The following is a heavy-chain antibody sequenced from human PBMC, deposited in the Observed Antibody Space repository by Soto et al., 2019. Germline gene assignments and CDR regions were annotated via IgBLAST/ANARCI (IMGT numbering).Heavy chain of an antibody. CDR2: IIPIFGTA. J-gene: IGHJ3*02. V-gene: IGHV1-69*13. CDR1: GGTFSSYA. D-gene: IGHD3-22*01. CDR3: ESSPYDSSGYYLPMRDFDI. Sequence: GASVNVSCKASGGTFSSYAISWVRQAPGQGREWMGGIIPIFGTANYAQKFQGRVTITADESTSTAYMELSSLSSKDTAVYYCESSPYDSSGYYLPMRDFDIWGQGTMVTVSS.